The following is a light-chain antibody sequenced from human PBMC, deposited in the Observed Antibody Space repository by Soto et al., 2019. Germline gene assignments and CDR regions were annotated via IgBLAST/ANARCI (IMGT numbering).Light chain of an antibody. V-gene: IGLV2-14*01. J-gene: IGLJ2*01. CDR3: SSYTSASTPLV. Sequence: QSALTQPASVSGSPGQSITISCTGTGSDVGGYNYVSWYQQHPGKAPKVMIYDVSNRPSGVSNRFSGSKSGNTASLTISGRQAEDEADYYYSSYTSASTPLVFGGGTKLTVL. CDR2: DVS. CDR1: GSDVGGYNY.